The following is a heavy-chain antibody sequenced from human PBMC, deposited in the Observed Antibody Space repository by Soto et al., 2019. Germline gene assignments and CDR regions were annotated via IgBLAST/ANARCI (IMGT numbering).Heavy chain of an antibody. CDR2: IYYSGST. CDR3: AVYYGSGMED. V-gene: IGHV4-31*03. J-gene: IGHJ4*02. D-gene: IGHD3-10*01. Sequence: PSETLSLTCTVSGGSISSGGYCWSWIRQHPGKGLEWIGYIYYSGSTYYNPSLKSRVTISVDTSKNQFSLKLSSVTAADTAVYYCAVYYGSGMEDWGQGTLVTVSS. CDR1: GGSISSGGYC.